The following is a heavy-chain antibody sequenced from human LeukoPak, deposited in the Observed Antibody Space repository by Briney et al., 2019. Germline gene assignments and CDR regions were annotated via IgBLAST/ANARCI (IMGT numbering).Heavy chain of an antibody. CDR3: AKAPMATITSVYFQH. CDR2: ISWNSGSI. V-gene: IGHV3-9*03. CDR1: GYTFDDYT. J-gene: IGHJ1*01. Sequence: PGRSLRLSCVPPGYTFDDYTIHWVRQAPGKSLEWVSGISWNSGSIGYADSVKGRFTISRDNAKNSLYLQMNSLRAEDMALYYCAKAPMATITSVYFQHWGQGTLVTVSS. D-gene: IGHD5-24*01.